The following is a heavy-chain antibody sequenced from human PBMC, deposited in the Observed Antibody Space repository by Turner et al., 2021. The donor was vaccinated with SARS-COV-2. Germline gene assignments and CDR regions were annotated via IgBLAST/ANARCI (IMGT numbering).Heavy chain of an antibody. D-gene: IGHD6-19*01. Sequence: QVQLVQSGAEVKKPGSSVKVSCKASGGTFGSYAIIWVRQAPGQGLEWMGGIIPIYGTANYAQKFQGRVTITADKSTSTAYMELSSLRSEDTAVYYCARVDGWGSRGEYFDYWGQGTLVTVSS. V-gene: IGHV1-69*06. CDR1: GGTFGSYA. CDR2: IIPIYGTA. CDR3: ARVDGWGSRGEYFDY. J-gene: IGHJ4*02.